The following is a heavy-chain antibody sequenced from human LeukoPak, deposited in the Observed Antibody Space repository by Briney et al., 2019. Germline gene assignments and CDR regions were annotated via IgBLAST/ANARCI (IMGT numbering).Heavy chain of an antibody. J-gene: IGHJ6*02. CDR3: ARDLMDYDVSTGLHHYYMDV. V-gene: IGHV3-13*01. Sequence: GGSLRLSCAASGFTFSSYDMHWVRQATGKGLEWVSAIGTAGDTYYPGSVKGRFTISRENAKNSLYLQMNSLRAGDTAVYYCARDLMDYDVSTGLHHYYMDVWGQGTTVTVSS. CDR1: GFTFSSYD. CDR2: IGTAGDT. D-gene: IGHD3-9*01.